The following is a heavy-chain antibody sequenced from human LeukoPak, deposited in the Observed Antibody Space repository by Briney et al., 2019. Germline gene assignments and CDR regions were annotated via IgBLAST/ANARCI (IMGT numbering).Heavy chain of an antibody. CDR3: ARDPSVVSNWFDP. V-gene: IGHV4-39*02. Sequence: SETLSLTCTVSGDSINNNNYYWGWVRQPPGKGLEWIGNIYYSGSTYYNPSLKSRVTISVDTSKNQFSLKLSSVTAADTAVYYCARDPSVVSNWFDPWGQGTLVTVSS. CDR1: GDSINNNNYY. CDR2: IYYSGST. J-gene: IGHJ5*02. D-gene: IGHD3-22*01.